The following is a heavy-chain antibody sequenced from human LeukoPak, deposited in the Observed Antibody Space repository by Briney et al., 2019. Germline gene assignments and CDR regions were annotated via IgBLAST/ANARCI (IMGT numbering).Heavy chain of an antibody. CDR1: GGSGNYY. J-gene: IGHJ4*02. V-gene: IGHV4-34*01. CDR2: ITHTGNT. Sequence: PSETLSLTCAVYGGSGNYYWSWVRQPPGKGLEWIGEITHTGNTHYNPSLKSRVGISLDTSKNQFFLKLSSVAAADTAVYYCAPIYGDYSDFDSWGQGTLVTVSS. D-gene: IGHD4-17*01. CDR3: APIYGDYSDFDS.